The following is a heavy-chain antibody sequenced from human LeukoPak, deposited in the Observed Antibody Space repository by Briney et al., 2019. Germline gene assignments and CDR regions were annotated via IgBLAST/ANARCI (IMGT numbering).Heavy chain of an antibody. CDR1: GYTFTGYY. CDR3: AREGSGYHY. V-gene: IGHV1-2*02. J-gene: IGHJ4*02. Sequence: ASVKVSCKASGYTFTGYYMHWGRQAPGQGLEWMGWINPNRGGTNYAQKFQGRVTMTRDTSISTAYMEVSRLTSDDTAVFYCAREGSGYHYWGQGTLVTVSS. D-gene: IGHD5-12*01. CDR2: INPNRGGT.